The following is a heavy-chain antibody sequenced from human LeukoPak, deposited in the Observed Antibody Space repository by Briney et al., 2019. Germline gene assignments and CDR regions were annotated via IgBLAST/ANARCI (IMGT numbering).Heavy chain of an antibody. J-gene: IGHJ4*02. V-gene: IGHV5-51*01. CDR1: GYSFSNYW. Sequence: GESLKISCKGSGYSFSNYWIGWVRQMPGKGLEWMGIIYPGDSNTRYSPSFQGQVTISADKSISTAYLQWTSLRASDTAIYYCARQPLVRDCGGDCEFDYWGQGTRVSVSS. D-gene: IGHD2-21*02. CDR3: ARQPLVRDCGGDCEFDY. CDR2: IYPGDSNT.